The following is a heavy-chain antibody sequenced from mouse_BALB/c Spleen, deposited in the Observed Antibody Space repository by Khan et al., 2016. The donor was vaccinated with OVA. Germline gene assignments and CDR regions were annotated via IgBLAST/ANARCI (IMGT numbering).Heavy chain of an antibody. CDR1: GYSFTNYW. Sequence: QVQLQQSGPQLVRPGASVKISCKASGYSFTNYWMHWVKQRPGQGLEWIGMIDPSDSETRLNQKFKDKATLTVDKSSSTAYMQLSSPTSEYSAVYYVARNYDGYAWFAYWGQGTLVTVSA. CDR3: ARNYDGYAWFAY. V-gene: IGHV1S126*01. D-gene: IGHD2-2*01. J-gene: IGHJ3*01. CDR2: IDPSDSET.